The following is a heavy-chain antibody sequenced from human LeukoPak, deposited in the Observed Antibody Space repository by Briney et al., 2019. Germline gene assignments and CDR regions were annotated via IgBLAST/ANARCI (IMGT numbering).Heavy chain of an antibody. CDR2: IIPIFGTA. V-gene: IGHV1-69*01. CDR3: AACSGWYSQDASDI. CDR1: GGTFSSYA. Sequence: SVKVSCKASGGTFSSYAISWVRQAPGQGLEWMGGIIPIFGTANYAQKFQGRVTITADESTSTAYMELSSLRSEDTAVYYCAACSGWYSQDASDIWGQGTVVTVSS. J-gene: IGHJ3*02. D-gene: IGHD6-19*01.